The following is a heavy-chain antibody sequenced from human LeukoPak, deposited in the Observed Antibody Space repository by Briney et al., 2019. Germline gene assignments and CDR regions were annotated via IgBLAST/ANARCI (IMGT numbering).Heavy chain of an antibody. CDR1: GFTFSTYS. Sequence: GGSLRLSCAASGFTFSTYSMNWVRQAPGKGLEWVGRIKSKTDGGTTDYAAPVKGRFTISRDDSKNTLYLQMNSLKTEDTAVYYCTQSSTSFWDFDYWGQGTLVTVSS. V-gene: IGHV3-15*01. D-gene: IGHD2-2*01. CDR2: IKSKTDGGTT. J-gene: IGHJ4*02. CDR3: TQSSTSFWDFDY.